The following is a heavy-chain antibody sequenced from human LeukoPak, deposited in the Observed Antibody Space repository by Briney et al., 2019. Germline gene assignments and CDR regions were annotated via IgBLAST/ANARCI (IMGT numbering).Heavy chain of an antibody. J-gene: IGHJ4*02. V-gene: IGHV5-51*01. D-gene: IGHD3-9*01. Sequence: GESLKISCKGSGYSFTSYWIGWVRQMPGKGLEWMRIIYPGDSDTRYSPSFQGQVTISADKSISTAYLQWSSLKASDTAMYYCARHERDYDILTGYRVPYFDYWGQGTLVTVSS. CDR2: IYPGDSDT. CDR3: ARHERDYDILTGYRVPYFDY. CDR1: GYSFTSYW.